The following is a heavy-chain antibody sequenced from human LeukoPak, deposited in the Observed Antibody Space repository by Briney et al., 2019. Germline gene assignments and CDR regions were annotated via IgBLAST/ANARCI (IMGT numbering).Heavy chain of an antibody. V-gene: IGHV3-33*01. CDR1: GFSFSSYG. CDR3: AREDSKITAGEVWAWFDL. D-gene: IGHD1-20*01. CDR2: IWSDGSNK. Sequence: PGGSLRLSCAASGFSFSSYGMHWVRQAPGKGLEWVAIIWSDGSNKYYADSVKGRFTISRDNSKNTLYLQMNGLRAEDTAVYYCAREDSKITAGEVWAWFDLWGQGTLVTVSS. J-gene: IGHJ5*02.